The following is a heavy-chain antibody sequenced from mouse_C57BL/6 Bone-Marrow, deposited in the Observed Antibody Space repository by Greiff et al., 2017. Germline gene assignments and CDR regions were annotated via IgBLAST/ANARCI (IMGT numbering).Heavy chain of an antibody. D-gene: IGHD3-3*01. CDR1: GYSITSGYD. J-gene: IGHJ2*01. CDR3: ARAGDWFDY. CDR2: ISYSGST. V-gene: IGHV3-1*01. Sequence: EVQLQQSGPGMVKPSQSLSLTCTVTGYSITSGYDWHWIRHFPGNKLEWMGYISYSGSTNYNPSLKSRISITHDTSKNHFFLKLNSVTTEDTATYYCARAGDWFDYWGQGTTLTVSS.